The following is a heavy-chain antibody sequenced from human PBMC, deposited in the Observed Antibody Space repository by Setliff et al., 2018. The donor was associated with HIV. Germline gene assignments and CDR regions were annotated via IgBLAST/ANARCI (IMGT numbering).Heavy chain of an antibody. Sequence: GESLKISCAASGFTFTNYWMSWVRQAPGKGLEWVANIHKDGSEKYYVDSVKGRLTISRDNTKNLLYLEMNSLRAEDTAAYYCAGSRGYFVQADWGQGTLVTVSS. J-gene: IGHJ4*02. V-gene: IGHV3-7*01. CDR2: IHKDGSEK. D-gene: IGHD1-1*01. CDR1: GFTFTNYW. CDR3: AGSRGYFVQAD.